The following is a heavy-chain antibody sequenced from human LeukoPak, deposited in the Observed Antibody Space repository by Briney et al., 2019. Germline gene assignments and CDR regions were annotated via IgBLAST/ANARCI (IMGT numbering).Heavy chain of an antibody. CDR3: ARDLTTVTGDGAFDI. V-gene: IGHV3-7*01. CDR1: GFTFKKYW. CDR2: IKEDGSET. Sequence: PGGSLRLSCAASGFTFKKYWMNWVRQVPGKGLECLANIKEDGSETYYADSVKGRFTISRDNAKNTLFLQMNSLRPEDTALYYCARDLTTVTGDGAFDIWGQGTMVTVSS. J-gene: IGHJ3*02. D-gene: IGHD4-11*01.